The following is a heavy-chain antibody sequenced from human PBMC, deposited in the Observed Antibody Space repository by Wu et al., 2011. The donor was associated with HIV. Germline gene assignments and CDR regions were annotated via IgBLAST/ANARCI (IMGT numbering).Heavy chain of an antibody. Sequence: SGARVKEAVVVGEGLLARPLEAASRTMLSPWVRQGPRQGLEWMGGIVPKYGAANYTQKFRDRVTIIADKSTGTVYIELSSLTSDDTAMYFCAIGGYWQSWGGYFVSWGQGTLVTVSS. CDR2: IVPKYGAA. D-gene: IGHD6-25*01. V-gene: IGHV1-69*06. CDR1: EAASRTML. CDR3: AIGGYWQSWGGYFVS. J-gene: IGHJ4*02.